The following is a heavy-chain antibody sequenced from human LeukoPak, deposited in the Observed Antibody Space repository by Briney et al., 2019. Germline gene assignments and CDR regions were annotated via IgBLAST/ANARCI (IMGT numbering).Heavy chain of an antibody. CDR2: IWYDGSNK. CDR1: GFTFSSYG. V-gene: IGHV3-33*06. J-gene: IGHJ4*02. CDR3: ANRHHTDFWSDGGAFDY. D-gene: IGHD3-3*01. Sequence: GRSLRLSCAASGFTFSSYGMHWVRQAPGKGLEWVALIWYDGSNKYYTDSVKGRLTISRDNSKNTLYLQMNSLRAEDTAVYYCANRHHTDFWSDGGAFDYWGQGTLVTVSS.